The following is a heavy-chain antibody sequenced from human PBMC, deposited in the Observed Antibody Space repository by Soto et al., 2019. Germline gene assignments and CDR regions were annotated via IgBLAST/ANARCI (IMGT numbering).Heavy chain of an antibody. D-gene: IGHD5-12*01. V-gene: IGHV1-69*06. CDR2: IIPIFGTA. CDR1: GGTFSSYA. Sequence: QVQLVQSGAEVKKPGSSVKVSCKASGGTFSSYAISWVRQAPGQGLEWMGGIIPIFGTANYAQKFQGRVTITADKSTSTAYMELSRLRSADTAVYYCASDKGDGYNWENFDYWGQGTLVTVSS. CDR3: ASDKGDGYNWENFDY. J-gene: IGHJ4*02.